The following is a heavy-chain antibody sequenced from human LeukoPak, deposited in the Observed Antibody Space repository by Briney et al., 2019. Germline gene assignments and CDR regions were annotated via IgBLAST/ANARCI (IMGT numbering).Heavy chain of an antibody. J-gene: IGHJ5*02. V-gene: IGHV4-59*12. CDR2: IYYSGST. CDR3: ARGGILSWFDP. Sequence: NASETLSLTCTVSGGSISSYYWTWIRQPPGKGLEWLGYIYYSGSTNYNPSLKSRVTMSVDTSKNQFSLKLSSVTAADTAVYYCARGGILSWFDPWGQGTLVTVSS. D-gene: IGHD1-14*01. CDR1: GGSISSYY.